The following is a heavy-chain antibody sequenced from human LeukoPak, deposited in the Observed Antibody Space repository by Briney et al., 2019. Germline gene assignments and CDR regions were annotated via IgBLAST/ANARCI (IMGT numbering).Heavy chain of an antibody. J-gene: IGHJ6*03. CDR1: GYTLTSYC. CDR3: ARVYGDYVVYYYYYYMDV. CDR2: ISSYKGNT. V-gene: IGHV1-18*01. Sequence: ASVKVSCDVSGYTLTSYCISWVRQAPAQGRVCVWWISSYKGNTNYTQKLQGRVTMTTNTSTRTYYMELRSMRSDDTAVYYCARVYGDYVVYYYYYYMDVWGKGTTVTVSS. D-gene: IGHD4-17*01.